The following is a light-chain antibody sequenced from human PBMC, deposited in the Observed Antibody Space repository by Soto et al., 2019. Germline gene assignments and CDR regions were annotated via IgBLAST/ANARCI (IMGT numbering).Light chain of an antibody. J-gene: IGLJ1*01. V-gene: IGLV2-23*01. Sequence: QSALPQPASGSGSPGQSITISRSGTSTGVGSYNLVSWYQQHPGKAQKHMIYESSKRASGVSNRFSGSRSGNTSSLSISGRQGEDEADYYCCAYAGNGTSYAVGTGTELAVL. CDR2: ESS. CDR3: CAYAGNGTSYA. CDR1: STGVGSYNL.